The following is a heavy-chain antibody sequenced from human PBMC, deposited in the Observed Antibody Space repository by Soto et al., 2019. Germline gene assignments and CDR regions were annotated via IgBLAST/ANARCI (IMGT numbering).Heavy chain of an antibody. V-gene: IGHV3-7*01. Sequence: GGSLRLSCAASGFTFSSYWMSWVRQAPGKGLEWVANIKQDGSEKYYVDSVKGRFTISRDNAKNSLYLQMNSLRAEDTAVYYCARDGYYGDYTTDGLYWGQGTLVTVSS. CDR3: ARDGYYGDYTTDGLY. CDR1: GFTFSSYW. CDR2: IKQDGSEK. D-gene: IGHD4-17*01. J-gene: IGHJ4*02.